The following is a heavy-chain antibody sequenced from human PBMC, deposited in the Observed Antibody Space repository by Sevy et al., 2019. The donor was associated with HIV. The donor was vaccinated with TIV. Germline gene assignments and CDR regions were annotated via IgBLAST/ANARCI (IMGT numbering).Heavy chain of an antibody. CDR2: VASHGNYK. V-gene: IGHV3-30-3*01. CDR1: GFTFRRYD. J-gene: IGHJ4*02. CDR3: ARLQSCGGDCYYFDS. Sequence: GGSLRLSCAASGFTFRRYDMHWVRQAPGRGLEWVAVVASHGNYKSFADFVRGRFTISRDNARNRLDLQMTSLRTEDTAVYYCARLQSCGGDCYYFDSWGQGALVTVSS. D-gene: IGHD2-21*02.